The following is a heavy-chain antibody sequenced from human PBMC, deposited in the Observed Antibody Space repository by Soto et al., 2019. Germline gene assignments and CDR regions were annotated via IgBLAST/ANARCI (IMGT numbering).Heavy chain of an antibody. CDR2: IYYSGST. CDR3: ARQVDSSGYYNFDY. D-gene: IGHD3-22*01. V-gene: IGHV4-39*01. Sequence: SETLSLTCTVSGGSISSSSYYWGWIRQPPGKGLEWIGSIYYSGSTYYNPSLKSRVTISVDTSKNQFSLKLSSVTAADTAVYYCARQVDSSGYYNFDYWGQGTLVTVSS. CDR1: GGSISSSSYY. J-gene: IGHJ4*02.